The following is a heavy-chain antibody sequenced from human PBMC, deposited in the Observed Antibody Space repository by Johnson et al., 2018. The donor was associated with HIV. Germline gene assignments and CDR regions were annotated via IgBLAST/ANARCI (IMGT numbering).Heavy chain of an antibody. CDR3: ARDGPWLQSQRDAFDV. D-gene: IGHD5-24*01. J-gene: IGHJ3*01. Sequence: VQLVESGGGVVQPGGSLRLSCAASGFTFSDYYMSWIRQAPGKGLEWVSVIYSGGSTYYADSVKGRFTISRDNSKNTLYLQMNSRRAEDTAVYYCARDGPWLQSQRDAFDVWGQGTMVIVSS. V-gene: IGHV3-66*01. CDR1: GFTFSDYY. CDR2: IYSGGST.